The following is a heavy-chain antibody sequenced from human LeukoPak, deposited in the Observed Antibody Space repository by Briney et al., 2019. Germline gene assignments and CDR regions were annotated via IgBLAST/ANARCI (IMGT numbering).Heavy chain of an antibody. CDR1: GYTFTSNY. Sequence: ASVKVSCKAFGYTFTSNYMHWVRQAPGQGPEWMGVISPSGGSTTYAQKFQGRVTLTRDMSTSTDYLELSSLRSEDTAVYYCAKDKGSSWSYWYFDLWGRGTLVTVSS. CDR2: ISPSGGST. V-gene: IGHV1-46*01. D-gene: IGHD6-13*01. CDR3: AKDKGSSWSYWYFDL. J-gene: IGHJ2*01.